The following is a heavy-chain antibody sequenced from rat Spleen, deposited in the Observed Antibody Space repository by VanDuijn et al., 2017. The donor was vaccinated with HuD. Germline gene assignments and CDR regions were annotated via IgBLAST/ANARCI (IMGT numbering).Heavy chain of an antibody. J-gene: IGHJ2*01. D-gene: IGHD1-11*01. CDR3: ARGGLRFDY. V-gene: IGHV2-47*01. CDR2: IWSNGGT. Sequence: QVQLKESGPGLVQPSQTLSLTCTVSGFSLTSNSVSWIRQPPGKGLEWMGLIWSNGGTDYNSAIKSRLSISRDTSKSQVFLKMNSLQTEDTAMYFCARGGLRFDYWGQGVMVTVSS. CDR1: GFSLTSNS.